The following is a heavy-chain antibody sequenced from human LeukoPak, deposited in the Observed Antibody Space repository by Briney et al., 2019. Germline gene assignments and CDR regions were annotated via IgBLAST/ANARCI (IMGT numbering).Heavy chain of an antibody. CDR3: AKMGTMATQSTHLDY. CDR1: GFIFSNYA. CDR2: ISGSDGST. V-gene: IGHV3-23*01. J-gene: IGHJ4*02. Sequence: GGSLRLSCAASGFIFSNYAMTWVRQAPGKGLEWVSTISGSDGSTYYADSVKGRFTIFRDDSKNTLYLQMNSLRADDTAVYYCAKMGTMATQSTHLDYWGQGTLVTVSS. D-gene: IGHD5-24*01.